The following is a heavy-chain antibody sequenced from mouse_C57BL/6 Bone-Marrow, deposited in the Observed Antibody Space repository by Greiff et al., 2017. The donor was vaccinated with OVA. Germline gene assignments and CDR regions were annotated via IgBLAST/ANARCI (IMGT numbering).Heavy chain of an antibody. CDR2: IDPANGNT. V-gene: IGHV14-3*01. J-gene: IGHJ4*01. CDR3: ARWLLRVSPIYAMDY. CDR1: GFNIKNTY. Sequence: VQLKESVAELVRPGASVKLSCTASGFNIKNTYMHWVQQRPEQGLEWIGRIDPANGNTKYAPKFQGKATITADTSSNTAYLQLSSLTSEDTAIYYCARWLLRVSPIYAMDYWGQGTSGTVSS. D-gene: IGHD2-3*01.